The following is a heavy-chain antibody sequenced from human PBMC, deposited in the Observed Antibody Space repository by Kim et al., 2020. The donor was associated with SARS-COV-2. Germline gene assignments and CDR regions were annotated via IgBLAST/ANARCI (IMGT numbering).Heavy chain of an antibody. V-gene: IGHV3-30*18. D-gene: IGHD6-13*01. Sequence: GGSLRLSCAASGSTFISYGMHWVRQPPGKGLDWVAVISYDGSNKYYADSVKGRFTISRDNSKNTLYLQMNSLRAEDTAVYYCAKALDSSSWIYRDPTFSDYWGQGTLVTVSS. CDR2: ISYDGSNK. CDR1: GSTFISYG. J-gene: IGHJ4*02. CDR3: AKALDSSSWIYRDPTFSDY.